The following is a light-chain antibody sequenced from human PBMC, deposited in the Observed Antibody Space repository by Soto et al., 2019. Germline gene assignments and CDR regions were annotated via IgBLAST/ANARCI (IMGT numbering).Light chain of an antibody. CDR3: SSYTSRSTLV. CDR1: SSDVGGYNY. J-gene: IGLJ2*01. V-gene: IGLV2-14*01. Sequence: QSALTQPASVSGSPGQSITISCTGTSSDVGGYNYVSWYQQHPGKAPKLMIYEVSNRPSGVSNRFSGSKSGTAASLTIAGHQAEDEADYYCSSYTSRSTLVFGGGTKLTVL. CDR2: EVS.